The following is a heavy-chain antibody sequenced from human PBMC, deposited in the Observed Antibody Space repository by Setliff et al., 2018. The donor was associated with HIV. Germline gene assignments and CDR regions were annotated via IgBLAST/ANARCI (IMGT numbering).Heavy chain of an antibody. Sequence: GASVKVSCKASGYTFTSYYFHWVRQAPGQGLEWMGRIIPIFGTANYAQKFQGRVAITADKSTSTAYMELSSLRSEDTAVYYCARRAAGGSSPNDYMDVWGKGTTVTVSS. D-gene: IGHD6-6*01. CDR3: ARRAAGGSSPNDYMDV. J-gene: IGHJ6*03. CDR1: GYTFTSYY. CDR2: IIPIFGTA. V-gene: IGHV1-69*06.